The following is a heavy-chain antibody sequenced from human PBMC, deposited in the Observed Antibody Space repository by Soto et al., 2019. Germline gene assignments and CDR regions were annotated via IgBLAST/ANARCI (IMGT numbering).Heavy chain of an antibody. Sequence: RSSVKVSRKASGYTFSIYGISWVRHDPGQGLEWLGWISPYDGNTKYAQILQGRVSMTTDTSTKTAYMEVRSLRSDDTAVYYCARGGYYDSSGSRNYHYYGMNVWGKGTTVTVSS. J-gene: IGHJ6*04. CDR1: GYTFSIYG. CDR2: ISPYDGNT. V-gene: IGHV1-18*01. CDR3: ARGGYYDSSGSRNYHYYGMNV. D-gene: IGHD3-22*01.